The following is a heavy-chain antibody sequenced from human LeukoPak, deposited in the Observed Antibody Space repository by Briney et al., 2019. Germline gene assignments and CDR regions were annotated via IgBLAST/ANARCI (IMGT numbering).Heavy chain of an antibody. CDR1: GFTFRSYG. D-gene: IGHD5-18*01. J-gene: IGHJ4*02. Sequence: GGSLRLSCAASGFTFRSYGMHWVRQAPGKGLEWVSSISSSSTYINYADSVKGRFTISRDNAKNSLYLQMNSLRVEDTAVYYCARGSGYSYGEFDFWGQGTLVTVSS. CDR3: ARGSGYSYGEFDF. V-gene: IGHV3-21*01. CDR2: ISSSSTYI.